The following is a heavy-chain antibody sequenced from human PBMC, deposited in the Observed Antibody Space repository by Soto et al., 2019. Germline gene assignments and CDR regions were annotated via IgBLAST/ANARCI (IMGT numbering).Heavy chain of an antibody. CDR1: GFTFSSYS. V-gene: IGHV3-21*01. CDR2: ISTISTYI. J-gene: IGHJ1*01. Sequence: PGGSLRLSCAASGFTFSSYSMNWVRQAPGKGLEWVSSISTISTYIYYADSVKGRFTISRDNAKNSLYLQMNSLRAEDTAVYYCARDRYNNVPGGFQRWGQGTLVTVSS. D-gene: IGHD1-20*01. CDR3: ARDRYNNVPGGFQR.